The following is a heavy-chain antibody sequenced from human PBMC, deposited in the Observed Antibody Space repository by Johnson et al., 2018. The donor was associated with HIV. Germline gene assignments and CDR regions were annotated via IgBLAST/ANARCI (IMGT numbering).Heavy chain of an antibody. CDR2: ISWNSGSI. Sequence: QLVESGGGLVQPGRSLRLSCAASGFTFDDYAMHWVRQAPGKGLEWVSGISWNSGSIGYADSVKGRFTISRDNAKNSLYLQMNSLRAEDTALYYCAKDLLSSTLAPFDIWGQGTMVTVSS. V-gene: IGHV3-9*01. D-gene: IGHD6-13*01. CDR3: AKDLLSSTLAPFDI. J-gene: IGHJ3*02. CDR1: GFTFDDYA.